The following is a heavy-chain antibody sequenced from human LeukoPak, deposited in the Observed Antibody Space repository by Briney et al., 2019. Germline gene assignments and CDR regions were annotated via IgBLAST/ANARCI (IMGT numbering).Heavy chain of an antibody. CDR3: ARLFKVVPSAIHT. Sequence: GGSVRLSCAASGFTFSSNYMSWVRQAPGKGLEWVSVIYRGVSTYSAPSVKGRFTISTDNSKNTLYLQMNSLRAEDTAVYYCARLFKVVPSAIHTWGQGTLVTVSS. V-gene: IGHV3-53*01. CDR2: IYRGVST. CDR1: GFTFSSNY. J-gene: IGHJ5*02. D-gene: IGHD2-2*01.